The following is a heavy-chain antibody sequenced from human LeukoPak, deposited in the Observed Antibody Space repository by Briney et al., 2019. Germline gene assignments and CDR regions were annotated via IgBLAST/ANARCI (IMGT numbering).Heavy chain of an antibody. CDR2: IIPIFGTT. J-gene: IGHJ4*02. D-gene: IGHD5-12*01. Sequence: SVKVSCKASGGTFSSHAISWVRQAPGQGLEWVGGIIPIFGTTNYAQKFQGRVTITTDESTSTGYMELRSLRSDDTAMYYCARGDSGYDYGFDNWGQGTLVTVSS. V-gene: IGHV1-69*05. CDR3: ARGDSGYDYGFDN. CDR1: GGTFSSHA.